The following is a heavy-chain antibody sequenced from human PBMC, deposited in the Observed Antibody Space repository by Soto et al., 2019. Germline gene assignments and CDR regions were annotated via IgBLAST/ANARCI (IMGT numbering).Heavy chain of an antibody. V-gene: IGHV5-10-1*01. J-gene: IGHJ5*02. Sequence: GEALKIPCKGSGYSFTSYWISWVRQMPRKGLEWMGRIDPSDSYTNYSPSFQGHVTISADKSISTASLQWRRLKASDPAMYHCARHGSGDQVRRFVGQNWFHPCGRGPMVTVSS. CDR1: GYSFTSYW. D-gene: IGHD1-26*01. CDR3: ARHGSGDQVRRFVGQNWFHP. CDR2: IDPSDSYT.